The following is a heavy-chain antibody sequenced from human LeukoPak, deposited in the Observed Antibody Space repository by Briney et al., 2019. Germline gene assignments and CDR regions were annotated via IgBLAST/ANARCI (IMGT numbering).Heavy chain of an antibody. Sequence: GGSLRLSCAASGFTFSNYAMSWVRQAPGKGLEWVSGINAGSGSTYYADSIKGRFTISRDNSKNTLYLQMNSVRAEDTAVYYCAKDAGIEISGVVLIQGVFDYWGQGTLVTVSS. J-gene: IGHJ4*02. CDR3: AKDAGIEISGVVLIQGVFDY. D-gene: IGHD3-3*01. V-gene: IGHV3-23*01. CDR1: GFTFSNYA. CDR2: INAGSGST.